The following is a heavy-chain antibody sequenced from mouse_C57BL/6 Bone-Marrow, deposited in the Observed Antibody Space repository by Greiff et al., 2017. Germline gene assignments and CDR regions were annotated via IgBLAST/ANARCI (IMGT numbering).Heavy chain of an antibody. Sequence: EVQLQQSGPELVKPGASVKISCKASGYTFTDYYMNWVKQSHGKSLEWIGDINPNNGGTSYNQKFKGKATLTVDKSSSTAYMELRSLTSEDSAVYYCARRPLVYFDYWGQGTTLTVSS. V-gene: IGHV1-26*01. CDR1: GYTFTDYY. J-gene: IGHJ2*01. CDR3: ARRPLVYFDY. CDR2: INPNNGGT.